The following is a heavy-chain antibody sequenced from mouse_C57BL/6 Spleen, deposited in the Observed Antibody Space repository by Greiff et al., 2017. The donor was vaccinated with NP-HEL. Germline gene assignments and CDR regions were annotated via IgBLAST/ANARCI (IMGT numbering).Heavy chain of an antibody. D-gene: IGHD1-1*01. CDR2: LDPNSGGT. CDR1: GYTFTSYW. CDR3: ARSGGFITTVVAHYYAMDY. V-gene: IGHV1-72*01. J-gene: IGHJ4*01. Sequence: QVQLQQPGAELVKPGASVKLSCKASGYTFTSYWMHWVKQRPGRGLEWIGRLDPNSGGTKSNEKFTSKATLTVDKPSSTAYMQLSSLTSEDSAFYYCARSGGFITTVVAHYYAMDYWGQGTSVTVSS.